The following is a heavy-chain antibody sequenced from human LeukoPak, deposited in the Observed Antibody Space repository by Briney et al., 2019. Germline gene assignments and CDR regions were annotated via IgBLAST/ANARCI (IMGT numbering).Heavy chain of an antibody. CDR1: GGTFSSYA. V-gene: IGHV1-69*05. CDR2: IIPIFGTA. CDR3: ARGGVPTIFGVVIPSHYFDY. D-gene: IGHD3-3*01. J-gene: IGHJ4*02. Sequence: ASVKVSCKASGGTFSSYAISWVRQAPGQGLEWMGGIIPIFGTANYAQKLQGRVTITTDESTSTAYMELSSLRSEDTAVYYCARGGVPTIFGVVIPSHYFDYWGQGTLVTVSS.